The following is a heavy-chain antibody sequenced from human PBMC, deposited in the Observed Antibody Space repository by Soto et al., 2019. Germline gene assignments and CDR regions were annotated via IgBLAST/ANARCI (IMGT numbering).Heavy chain of an antibody. CDR1: GGSFSAYD. CDR3: ARDKITGPFDY. CDR2: INHSGST. J-gene: IGHJ4*02. D-gene: IGHD2-8*02. V-gene: IGHV4-34*01. Sequence: QVQLQQWGAGLLKPSETLSLTCAVYGGSFSAYDWTWIRQPPGTGLEWIGEINHSGSTNYNPSLKSRVTISVDTSKNQFSLKLTSVTAADTAVYYCARDKITGPFDYWGQGTRVTVSS.